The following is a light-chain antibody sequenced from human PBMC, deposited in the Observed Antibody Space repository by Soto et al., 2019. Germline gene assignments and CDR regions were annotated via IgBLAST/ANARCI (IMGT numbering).Light chain of an antibody. Sequence: QSALTQPASVSGSPGQSITISCSGSSSDIGSYDLVSWYQQQPGKAPKPLIYEATKRPSGVSNRFSGSKSGNTASLTISGLQAEDEADYYCSSHSGSVTYVVFGGGTKLTVL. J-gene: IGLJ2*01. CDR1: SSDIGSYDL. CDR3: SSHSGSVTYVV. CDR2: EAT. V-gene: IGLV2-23*01.